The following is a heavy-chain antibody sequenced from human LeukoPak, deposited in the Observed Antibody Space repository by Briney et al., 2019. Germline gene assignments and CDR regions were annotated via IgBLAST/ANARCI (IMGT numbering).Heavy chain of an antibody. V-gene: IGHV3-21*01. CDR2: ISSSSSYI. Sequence: GGSLRLSCAASEFTSSSYSMNWVRQAPGKGLEWVSSISSSSSYIYYADSVKGRFTISRDNAKNSLYLQMNSLRAEDTAVYYCARAYYGSGSYYVDYWGQGTLVIVSS. CDR3: ARAYYGSGSYYVDY. CDR1: EFTSSSYS. D-gene: IGHD3-10*01. J-gene: IGHJ4*02.